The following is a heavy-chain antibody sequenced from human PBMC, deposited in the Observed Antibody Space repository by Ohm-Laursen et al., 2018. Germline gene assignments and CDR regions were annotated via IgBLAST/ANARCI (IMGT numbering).Heavy chain of an antibody. Sequence: GSLRLSCAASGFTFSNSWMHWVRQAPGKGLVWVSRVNIDGSITTYADFVKGRFTISRDNAKSTLYLQLNSLRAEDTAMYYCTRGGDNGAFDIWGQGTMVTVSS. V-gene: IGHV3-74*01. CDR1: GFTFSNSW. CDR2: VNIDGSIT. D-gene: IGHD1-1*01. J-gene: IGHJ3*02. CDR3: TRGGDNGAFDI.